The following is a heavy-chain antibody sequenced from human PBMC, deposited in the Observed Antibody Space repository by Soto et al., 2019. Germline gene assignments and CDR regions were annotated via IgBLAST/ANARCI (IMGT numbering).Heavy chain of an antibody. CDR3: ARAGQRYYFDF. Sequence: PGGSLRLSCTASGFSFRNHGMSWVRQAPGKGPEWLAIISDIGVSTYYADSVKGRLSISRDNSKNTLYLQINSLRAEDTAIYYCARAGQRYYFDFWGQGTLVTVSS. D-gene: IGHD3-16*01. J-gene: IGHJ4*02. V-gene: IGHV3-23*01. CDR1: GFSFRNHG. CDR2: ISDIGVST.